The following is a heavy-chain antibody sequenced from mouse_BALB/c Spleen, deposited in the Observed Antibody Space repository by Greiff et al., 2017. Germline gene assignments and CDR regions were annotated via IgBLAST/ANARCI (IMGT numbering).Heavy chain of an antibody. Sequence: EVKLVESGPGLVKPSQSLSLTCTVTGYSITSDYAWNWIRQFPGNKLEWMGYISYSGSTSYNPSLKSRISITRDTSKNQFFLQLNSVTTEDTATYYCASWVIGFGNFDYWGQGTTLTVSS. CDR2: ISYSGST. CDR3: ASWVIGFGNFDY. V-gene: IGHV3-2*02. CDR1: GYSITSDYA. J-gene: IGHJ2*01. D-gene: IGHD2-14*01.